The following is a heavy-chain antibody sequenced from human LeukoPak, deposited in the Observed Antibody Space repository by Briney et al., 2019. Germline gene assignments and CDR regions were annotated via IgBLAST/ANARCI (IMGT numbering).Heavy chain of an antibody. V-gene: IGHV4-4*07. CDR1: GGAISSYY. J-gene: IGHJ1*01. CDR2: IYTSGGT. D-gene: IGHD3-9*01. Sequence: SETLSLTCTVTGGAISSYYWSWIRQPAGKGLEWIGRIYTSGGTNYNPSLKSRVTMSVDTSKNQFSLKLSSVTAADTAVYYCARDTRYYDILTGYHYAEYFQHWGQGTLVTVSS. CDR3: ARDTRYYDILTGYHYAEYFQH.